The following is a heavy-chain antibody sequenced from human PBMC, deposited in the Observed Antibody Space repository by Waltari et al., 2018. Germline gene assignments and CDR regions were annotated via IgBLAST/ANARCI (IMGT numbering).Heavy chain of an antibody. V-gene: IGHV1-46*01. D-gene: IGHD6-13*01. CDR2: IDPDGGGT. Sequence: QVQLVHSGAEVERPGASVRIACKAYGYTFTNYYVHWLRQAPGRGFEWLGIIDPDGGGTTYAPKFRDRLSLTRDTSTSVLYMALDNLNSDDSAIYFCARGRGTLGQLLVTYWGQGTQVLVSS. CDR3: ARGRGTLGQLLVTY. J-gene: IGHJ4*02. CDR1: GYTFTNYY.